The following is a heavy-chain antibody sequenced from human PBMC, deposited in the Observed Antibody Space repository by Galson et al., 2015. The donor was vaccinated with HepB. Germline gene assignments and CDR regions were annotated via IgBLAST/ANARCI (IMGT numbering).Heavy chain of an antibody. Sequence: CAISGDSVSSNSAAWNWIRQSPSRGLEWLGRTYYRSKWYNDYAVSVKSRITINPDTSKNQFSLQLNSVTPEDTAVYYCARVWGSIAARRHYYYGMDVWGQGTTVTVSS. CDR3: ARVWGSIAARRHYYYGMDV. D-gene: IGHD6-6*01. CDR1: GDSVSSNSAA. V-gene: IGHV6-1*01. CDR2: TYYRSKWYN. J-gene: IGHJ6*02.